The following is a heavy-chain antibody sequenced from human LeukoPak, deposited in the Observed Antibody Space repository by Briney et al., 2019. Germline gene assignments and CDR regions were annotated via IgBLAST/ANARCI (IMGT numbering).Heavy chain of an antibody. CDR2: ISGSGGST. J-gene: IGHJ4*02. CDR1: GFTFSSYA. CDR3: AKDFGSIVGATSSFDY. D-gene: IGHD1-26*01. Sequence: GGSLRLSCAASGFTFSSYAMSWVRQAPGKGLEWVSAISGSGGSTYYADSVEGRFTISRDNSKNTLYLQMNSLRAEDTAVYYCAKDFGSIVGATSSFDYWGQGTLVTVSS. V-gene: IGHV3-23*01.